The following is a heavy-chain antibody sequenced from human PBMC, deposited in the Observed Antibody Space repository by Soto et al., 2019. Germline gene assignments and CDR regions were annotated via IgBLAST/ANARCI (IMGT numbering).Heavy chain of an antibody. V-gene: IGHV3-7*01. Sequence: QLVESGGGLVQPGGSLRLSCAASGFTFSNYWMTWVRQAPGKGLEWVANIKRDGSGGSYLDSVRGRFTVSRDNARNSLYLQMNSLRAEDTALYYCARDVSPGSSGWYFDGFDSWGQGTMVTVSS. CDR3: ARDVSPGSSGWYFDGFDS. CDR2: IKRDGSGG. CDR1: GFTFSNYW. D-gene: IGHD6-13*01. J-gene: IGHJ3*02.